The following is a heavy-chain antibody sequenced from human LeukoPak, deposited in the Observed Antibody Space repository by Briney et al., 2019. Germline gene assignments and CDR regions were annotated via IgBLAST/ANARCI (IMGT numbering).Heavy chain of an antibody. J-gene: IGHJ6*03. Sequence: GASVKVSCKASGGTFSSYAISWVRQAPGQGLEWMGGIIPIFGTANYAQKFQGRVTITADKSTSTAYMELSSLRSDDTAVYYCATYSYGGINYYYYMDVWGKGTTVTISS. CDR3: ATYSYGGINYYYYMDV. CDR1: GGTFSSYA. V-gene: IGHV1-69*06. D-gene: IGHD5-18*01. CDR2: IIPIFGTA.